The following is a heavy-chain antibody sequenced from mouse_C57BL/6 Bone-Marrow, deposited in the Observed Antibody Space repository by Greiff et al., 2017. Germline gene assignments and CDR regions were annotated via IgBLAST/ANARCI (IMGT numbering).Heavy chain of an antibody. J-gene: IGHJ4*01. V-gene: IGHV1-31*01. CDR2: IYPYNGVS. CDR3: ARPYYYGSRYAMDY. D-gene: IGHD1-1*01. Sequence: EVKLMESGPELVKPGASVKISCKASGYSFTGYYMHWVKQSHGNILDWIGYIYPYNGVSSYNQKFKGKATLTVDKSSSTAYMELRSLTSEDSAVYYCARPYYYGSRYAMDYWGQGTSVTVSS. CDR1: GYSFTGYY.